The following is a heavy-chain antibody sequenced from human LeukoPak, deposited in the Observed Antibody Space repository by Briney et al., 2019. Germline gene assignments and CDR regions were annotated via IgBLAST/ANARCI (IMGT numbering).Heavy chain of an antibody. J-gene: IGHJ4*02. CDR2: LSGSGAST. V-gene: IGHV3-23*01. CDR3: AKQKGYCSGGGCYYSDY. CDR1: GFTFSSYA. D-gene: IGHD2-15*01. Sequence: PGGSLRLSCAASGFTFSSYAMSWVRQAPGKGLEWVSILSGSGASTSYADSVKGRFTISRDNSKNTLYLQMNSLRAEDTARYYCAKQKGYCSGGGCYYSDYWGQGTLVTVSS.